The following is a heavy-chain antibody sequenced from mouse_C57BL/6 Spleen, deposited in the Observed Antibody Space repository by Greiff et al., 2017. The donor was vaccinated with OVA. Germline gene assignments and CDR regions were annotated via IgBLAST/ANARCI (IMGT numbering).Heavy chain of an antibody. Sequence: QVQLQQSGAELVRPGASVTLSCKASGYTFTDYEMHWVKQTPVHGLEWIGAIDPETGGTAYNQKFKGKAILTADKSSSTAYMELRSLTSEDSAVYYCTSPIYYGYAWFAYWGQGTLVTVSA. V-gene: IGHV1-15*01. D-gene: IGHD2-2*01. CDR1: GYTFTDYE. CDR3: TSPIYYGYAWFAY. CDR2: IDPETGGT. J-gene: IGHJ3*01.